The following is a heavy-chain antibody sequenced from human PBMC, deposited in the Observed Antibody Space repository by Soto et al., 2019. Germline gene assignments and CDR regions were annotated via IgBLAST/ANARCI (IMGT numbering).Heavy chain of an antibody. D-gene: IGHD3-16*01. CDR1: GFKFSNYA. J-gene: IGHJ4*02. Sequence: GWSLRLSCAASGFKFSNYAMSWVRQAPGKGLEWVSLISATGGGTYHADSVKGRFTISRDNSHNTLYLQVHSLTAEDTAVYYCAKDRRAGGNSAFYFDFWGQGAQVTVSS. V-gene: IGHV3-23*01. CDR2: ISATGGGT. CDR3: AKDRRAGGNSAFYFDF.